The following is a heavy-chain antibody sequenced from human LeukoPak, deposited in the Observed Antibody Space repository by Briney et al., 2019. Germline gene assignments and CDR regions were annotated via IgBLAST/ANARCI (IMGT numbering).Heavy chain of an antibody. D-gene: IGHD3-16*01. CDR1: GFTFSSYG. CDR3: AKGLYTYYDYVWGSSHYGMDV. Sequence: GGSLRLSCAASGFTFSSYGMHWVRQAPGKGLEWVAFIRYDGSNKYYADSVKGRFTISRDNSKNTLYLQMNSLRAEDMAVYYCAKGLYTYYDYVWGSSHYGMDVWGQGTTVTVSS. J-gene: IGHJ6*02. V-gene: IGHV3-30*02. CDR2: IRYDGSNK.